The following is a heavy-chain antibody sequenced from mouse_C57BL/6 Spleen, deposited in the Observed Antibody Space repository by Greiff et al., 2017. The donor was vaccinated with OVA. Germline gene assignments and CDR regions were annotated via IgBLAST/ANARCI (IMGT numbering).Heavy chain of an antibody. J-gene: IGHJ2*01. CDR2: IDPETGGT. Sequence: VQLQQSVAELVRPGASVKLSCTASGFNIKNTYMHWVKQTPVNGLEWIGAIDPETGGTAYNQKFKGKAILTADKSSSTAYMELRSLTSEDSAVYYCTSMVTTGYYFDYWGQGTTLTVSS. CDR1: GFNIKNTY. D-gene: IGHD2-2*01. CDR3: TSMVTTGYYFDY. V-gene: IGHV1-15*01.